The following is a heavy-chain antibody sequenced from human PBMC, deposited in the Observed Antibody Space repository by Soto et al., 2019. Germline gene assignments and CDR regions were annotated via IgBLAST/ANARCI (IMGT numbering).Heavy chain of an antibody. V-gene: IGHV4-31*03. Sequence: QVQLQESGPGLVKPSQTLSLTCTVSGGSISSGGYYWSWIGQHPGKGLEWIGYIYYRGSTYYNPSLKGRVTLSEDTSKNQSSLKLGSVTAADTAVYYCARGDRGYENYYYYYMDVWGKGTTVTVSS. J-gene: IGHJ6*03. CDR1: GGSISSGGYY. D-gene: IGHD5-12*01. CDR2: IYYRGST. CDR3: ARGDRGYENYYYYYMDV.